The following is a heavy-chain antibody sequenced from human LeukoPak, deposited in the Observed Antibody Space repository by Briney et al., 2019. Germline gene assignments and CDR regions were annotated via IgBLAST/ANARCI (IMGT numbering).Heavy chain of an antibody. Sequence: GGSLRLSCAASGFTFSSYWMSWVRQAPGKGLEWAANIKQDGSEKYYVDSVKGRFTISRDNAKNSLYLQMNSLRAEDTAVYYCASHYGDYSFFDYWGQGTLVTVSS. CDR3: ASHYGDYSFFDY. CDR1: GFTFSSYW. D-gene: IGHD4-17*01. J-gene: IGHJ4*02. V-gene: IGHV3-7*02. CDR2: IKQDGSEK.